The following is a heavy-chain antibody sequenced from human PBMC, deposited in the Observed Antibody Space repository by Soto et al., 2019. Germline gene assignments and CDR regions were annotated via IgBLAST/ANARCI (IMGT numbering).Heavy chain of an antibody. CDR2: IYSSGST. D-gene: IGHD6-13*01. CDR1: GGSISSYY. V-gene: IGHV4-4*07. J-gene: IGHJ5*02. CDR3: ARTLEAAGTENWFDP. Sequence: ASETLSLTCSVSGGSISSYYWSWIRQPAGKGLEWIGRIYSSGSTKYNPSPKSRVIMSVDTSKNQFSLKLYSVTAADTAVYYCARTLEAAGTENWFDPWGQGTLVTVSS.